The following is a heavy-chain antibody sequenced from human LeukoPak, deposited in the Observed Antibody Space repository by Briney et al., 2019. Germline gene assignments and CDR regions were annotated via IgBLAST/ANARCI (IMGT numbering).Heavy chain of an antibody. D-gene: IGHD3-22*01. V-gene: IGHV3-21*01. CDR3: ARVLYYDEGVAFYI. CDR2: ISSSSSYI. Sequence: GGSLRLSCAASGFTFSSYSMNWVRQAPGKGLEGVSSISSSSSYIYYADSVKGRFIITRDNAKNSLYLQMNSLRAEDTAVYYCARVLYYDEGVAFYIWGQGTMVTVSS. J-gene: IGHJ3*02. CDR1: GFTFSSYS.